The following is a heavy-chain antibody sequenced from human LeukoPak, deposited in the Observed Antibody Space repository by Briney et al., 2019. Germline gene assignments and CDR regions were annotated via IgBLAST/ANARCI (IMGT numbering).Heavy chain of an antibody. V-gene: IGHV3-23*01. CDR1: GYSSDSYA. CDR2: INGGGDIT. D-gene: IGHD6-13*01. J-gene: IGHJ4*02. CDR3: AKRYGDSTGWFFDF. Sequence: GGSLRLSCAGSGYSSDSYAMTWVRQAPGKGLEWVSSINGGGDITYYAESVKGRFTVSRDNSKNTLFLQMNSLRAEDTAVFYCAKRYGDSTGWFFDFWGQGSLVTVSS.